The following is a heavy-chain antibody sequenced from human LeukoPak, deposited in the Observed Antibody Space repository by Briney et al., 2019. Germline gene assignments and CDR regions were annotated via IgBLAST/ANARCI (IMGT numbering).Heavy chain of an antibody. V-gene: IGHV4-4*07. CDR1: GGSISSYY. D-gene: IGHD2-21*02. Sequence: PSETLSLTCTVSGGSISSYYWSWIRQPAGKGLEWIGRIYTSGSTNYNPSLKSRVTMSVDTSKNQFSLKLSSVTAADTAVYYCARDNQVTPYNEFDPWGQGTLVIVTS. CDR3: ARDNQVTPYNEFDP. J-gene: IGHJ5*02. CDR2: IYTSGST.